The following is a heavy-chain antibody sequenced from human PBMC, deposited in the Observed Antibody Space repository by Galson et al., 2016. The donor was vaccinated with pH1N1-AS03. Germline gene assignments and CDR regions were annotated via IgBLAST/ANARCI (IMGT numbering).Heavy chain of an antibody. Sequence: ETLSLTCTVFGYSMTSGYFWGWIRQPPGKGLEWIGSSYHTGSTYYNPSLKSRVSVSLDTSKGQFSPKLNSVTATDTAVYYCARQSRVLASFGEYPNAIVIWGQGTMVAVSS. V-gene: IGHV4-38-2*02. J-gene: IGHJ3*02. D-gene: IGHD3-10*01. CDR3: ARQSRVLASFGEYPNAIVI. CDR2: SYHTGST. CDR1: GYSMTSGYF.